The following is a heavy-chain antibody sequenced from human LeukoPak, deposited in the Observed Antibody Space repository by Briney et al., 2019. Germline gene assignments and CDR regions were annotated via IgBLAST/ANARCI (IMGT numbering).Heavy chain of an antibody. V-gene: IGHV3-23*01. CDR1: GFTFSSYA. J-gene: IGHJ4*02. Sequence: QTGGSLRLSCAASGFTFSSYAMSWVRQAPGKGLEWVSAISGSGGSTYYADSVKGRFTISRDNSKNTPYLQMNSLRAEGTAVYYCARSRYCSSTSCYSDYWGQGTLVTVSS. CDR3: ARSRYCSSTSCYSDY. CDR2: ISGSGGST. D-gene: IGHD2-2*01.